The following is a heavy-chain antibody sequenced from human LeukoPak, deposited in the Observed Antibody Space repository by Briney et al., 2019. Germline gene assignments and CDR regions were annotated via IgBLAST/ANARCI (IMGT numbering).Heavy chain of an antibody. D-gene: IGHD3-3*01. J-gene: IGHJ4*02. CDR3: ARAFTYYDFWSGYLGRYFDY. V-gene: IGHV4-38-2*01. Sequence: SETLSLTCAVSGYSISSGYYWGWIRQPPGQGLEWIGEINHSGSTNYNPSLKSRLTISVDTSKNQFSLKLSSVTAADTAVYYCARAFTYYDFWSGYLGRYFDYWGQGTLVTVSS. CDR1: GYSISSGYY. CDR2: INHSGST.